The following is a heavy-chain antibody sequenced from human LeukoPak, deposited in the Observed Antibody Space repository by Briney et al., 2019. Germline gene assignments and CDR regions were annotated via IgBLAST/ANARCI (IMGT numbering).Heavy chain of an antibody. CDR2: ISGSGGNT. D-gene: IGHD3-10*01. J-gene: IGHJ4*02. CDR3: ARDGRKRMTIILEPKRPYYWDF. V-gene: IGHV3-23*01. Sequence: PGGSLRLSCSVSGFIFRDFSMSWVRQAPGKGLEWVSGISGSGGNTYYADSVKGRFTISRDNSKNTLYLQMNSLRAEDTAVYYCARDGRKRMTIILEPKRPYYWDFWGQGTLVTVSS. CDR1: GFIFRDFS.